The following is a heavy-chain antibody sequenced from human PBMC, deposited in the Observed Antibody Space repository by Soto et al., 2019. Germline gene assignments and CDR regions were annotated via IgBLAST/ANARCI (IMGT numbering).Heavy chain of an antibody. V-gene: IGHV3-23*01. J-gene: IGHJ6*02. D-gene: IGHD6-6*01. CDR1: GFTFSSYV. Sequence: EVQLLESGGGLVQPGGSLRLSCAASGFTFSSYVMSWVRQAPGKGLEWVSAISGSGGSTYYADSVKGRFTISRDNSKNTLYLQMNSLRAEDTAVYYCAKSIAARLYYYYGMDVWGQGTTVTVSS. CDR2: ISGSGGST. CDR3: AKSIAARLYYYYGMDV.